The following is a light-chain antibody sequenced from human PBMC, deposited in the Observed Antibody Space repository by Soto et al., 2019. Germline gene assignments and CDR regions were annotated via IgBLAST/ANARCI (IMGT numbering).Light chain of an antibody. CDR2: KAS. CDR1: QSISSW. Sequence: DIRMPQSPSTLSASVGDRVTITCRARQSISSWLAWYQQKPGKAPKLLIYKASSLESGVPSRFSGSGSGTEFTLTISSLQPDDFATYYCQQYNSYSPHVTVGQGTKVDI. J-gene: IGKJ1*01. CDR3: QQYNSYSPHVT. V-gene: IGKV1-5*03.